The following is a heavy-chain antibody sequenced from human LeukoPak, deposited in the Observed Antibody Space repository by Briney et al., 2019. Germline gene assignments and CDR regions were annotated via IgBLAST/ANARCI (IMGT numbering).Heavy chain of an antibody. J-gene: IGHJ4*02. CDR1: GFTFSSYG. V-gene: IGHV3-30*18. Sequence: GGSLRLSCAASGFTFSSYGMHWVRQAPGKGLEWVAVISYDGSNKYYADSVKGRFTISRDNSKNTLYLQMNSLRAEDTAVYYCAKVDLEMAPNWGFDYWGQGTLVTVSS. CDR2: ISYDGSNK. D-gene: IGHD5-24*01. CDR3: AKVDLEMAPNWGFDY.